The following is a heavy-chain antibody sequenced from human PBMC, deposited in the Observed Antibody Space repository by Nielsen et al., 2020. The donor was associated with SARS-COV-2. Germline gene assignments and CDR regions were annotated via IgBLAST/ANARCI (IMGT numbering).Heavy chain of an antibody. Sequence: GGSLRLSCAASGFTFSSYAMSWVRQAPGKGLEWVSAISGSGGSTYYADSVKGRFTISRDNSKNTLYLQMNSLRAEDTAVYYCARPGEPTVNPGDYGMDVWGQGTTVTVSS. CDR2: ISGSGGST. D-gene: IGHD4-11*01. J-gene: IGHJ6*02. CDR1: GFTFSSYA. V-gene: IGHV3-23*01. CDR3: ARPGEPTVNPGDYGMDV.